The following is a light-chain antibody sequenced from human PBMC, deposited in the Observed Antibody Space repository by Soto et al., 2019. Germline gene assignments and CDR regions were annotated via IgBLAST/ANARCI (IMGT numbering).Light chain of an antibody. J-gene: IGKJ1*01. CDR1: QSIDTH. CDR3: HQTYSPPDT. Sequence: DIRMTQSPSSPSASVGDRVTITCRASQSIDTHLNWYQQHPGKAPNALIYEASNLQSGVPSRFSSSGSGTDFTLTISGLQPDDSATYYCHQTYSPPDTFGQGTKVDIK. CDR2: EAS. V-gene: IGKV1-39*01.